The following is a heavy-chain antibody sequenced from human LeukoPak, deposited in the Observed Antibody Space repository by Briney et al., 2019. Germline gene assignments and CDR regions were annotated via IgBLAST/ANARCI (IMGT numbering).Heavy chain of an antibody. CDR1: GLTFDDYA. Sequence: AGGSLRLSCAASGLTFDDYAMHWVRQAPGKGLEWVSLISWDGGSTYYADSVKGRFTISRDNSKNSLYLQMNSLRAEDTALYYCAKDKLELGYYYYYMDVWGKGTTVTVSS. J-gene: IGHJ6*03. D-gene: IGHD1-7*01. CDR3: AKDKLELGYYYYYMDV. V-gene: IGHV3-43D*03. CDR2: ISWDGGST.